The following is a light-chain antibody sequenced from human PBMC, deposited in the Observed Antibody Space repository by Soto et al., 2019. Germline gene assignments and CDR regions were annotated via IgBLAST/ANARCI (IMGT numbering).Light chain of an antibody. CDR1: QSVISF. Sequence: EIVLTQSXATLSLSPGERATLSCRASQSVISFLAWYQQKPGQSPRLLIYDTSNRATGIPARFSGSGSGTEXTLTISSLEPEDSAVYYCQQRYNWPPITFGQGTRLEIK. J-gene: IGKJ5*01. CDR2: DTS. CDR3: QQRYNWPPIT. V-gene: IGKV3-11*01.